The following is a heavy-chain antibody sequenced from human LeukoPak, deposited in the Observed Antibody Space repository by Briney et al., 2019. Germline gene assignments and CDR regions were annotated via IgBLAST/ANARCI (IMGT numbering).Heavy chain of an antibody. V-gene: IGHV3-43*01. CDR3: ARRSGIAVAGAFDY. CDR2: ISWDGGST. CDR1: GFTFDDYT. J-gene: IGHJ4*02. D-gene: IGHD6-19*01. Sequence: GGSLRLSCAASGFTFDDYTMHWVRQAPGKGLEWVSLISWDGGSTYYADSVKGRFTISRDNSENTLYLQMNSLRAEDTAAYYCARRSGIAVAGAFDYWGQGTLVTVSS.